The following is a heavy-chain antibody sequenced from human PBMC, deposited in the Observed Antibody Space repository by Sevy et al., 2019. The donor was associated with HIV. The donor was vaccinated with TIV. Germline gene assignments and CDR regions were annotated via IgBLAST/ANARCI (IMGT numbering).Heavy chain of an antibody. CDR3: ARRQVEQWLGIHY. J-gene: IGHJ4*02. Sequence: SETLSLTCTVSGGSISSSSYYWGWIRQPPGKGLEWIGSIYYSGSTYYNPSLKSRVTISVDTSKNQFSLKLSSVTAADTAVYYCARRQVEQWLGIHYWGQGTLVTVSS. D-gene: IGHD6-19*01. CDR2: IYYSGST. CDR1: GGSISSSSYY. V-gene: IGHV4-39*01.